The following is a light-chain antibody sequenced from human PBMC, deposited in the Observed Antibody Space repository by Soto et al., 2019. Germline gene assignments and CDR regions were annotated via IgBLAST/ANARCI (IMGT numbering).Light chain of an antibody. CDR1: QDISNY. J-gene: IGKJ3*01. Sequence: DIPMTQSPSSLSASVGDRVTITCQASQDISNYLKWYQQKPGKAPKLLIYDASNLETRVPSRFSGSGSGTDFTSTISSLQPEDIATYYCQHYGPLFGPGTKVDIK. V-gene: IGKV1-33*01. CDR3: QHYGPL. CDR2: DAS.